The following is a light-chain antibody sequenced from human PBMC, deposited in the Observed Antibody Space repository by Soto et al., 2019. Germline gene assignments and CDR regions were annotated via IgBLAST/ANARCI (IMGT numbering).Light chain of an antibody. CDR1: QSVSSSY. Sequence: EIVLTQSPGTLSLSPGERATLSCRASQSVSSSYLAWYQQKPGQAPRLLIYGASSRATGIPDRFSGSESGTDFTLNISRLEPEDLAVYYCQQYGSSPMYTCGQGTKLEIK. V-gene: IGKV3-20*01. CDR3: QQYGSSPMYT. J-gene: IGKJ2*01. CDR2: GAS.